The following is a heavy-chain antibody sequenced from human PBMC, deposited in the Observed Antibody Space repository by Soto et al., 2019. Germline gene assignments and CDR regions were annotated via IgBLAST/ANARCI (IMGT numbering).Heavy chain of an antibody. CDR2: MNPNSGNT. Sequence: QVQLVQSGAEVKKPGASVKVSCKASGYTFTSYNINWVRLATGQGLEWMGWMNPNSGNTGYAQKFQDRVTMTSDNSISTAYRELSSIRSEDTAVYYCARGREYSSVQIDYWGQGALVTVSS. V-gene: IGHV1-8*01. D-gene: IGHD6-19*01. CDR3: ARGREYSSVQIDY. CDR1: GYTFTSYN. J-gene: IGHJ4*02.